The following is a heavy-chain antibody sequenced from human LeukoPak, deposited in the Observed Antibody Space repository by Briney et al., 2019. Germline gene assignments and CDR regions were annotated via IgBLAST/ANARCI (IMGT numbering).Heavy chain of an antibody. CDR1: GGSISSYY. CDR2: IYTSGST. V-gene: IGHV4-4*07. CDR3: ARGSIAEAGTDPYYYYYMDV. Sequence: SETLSLTCTVSGGSISSYYWSWTRQPAGKGLEWIGRIYTSGSTNYNPSLKSRVTMSVDTSKNQFSLKLSSVTAADTAVYYCARGSIAEAGTDPYYYYYMDVWGKGTTVTVSS. J-gene: IGHJ6*03. D-gene: IGHD6-19*01.